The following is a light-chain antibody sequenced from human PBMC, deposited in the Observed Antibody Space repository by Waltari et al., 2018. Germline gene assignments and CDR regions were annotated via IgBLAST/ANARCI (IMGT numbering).Light chain of an antibody. CDR3: QQRRSWPLT. Sequence: EIVLTQSPAILSFSPGERATLSCRASQHVGTYLACYQQRPGQSPRLLIYDASYRATGIPGRFSGSGSETDFTLTISSLQPEDFAVYYCQQRRSWPLTFGGGTRVQI. CDR2: DAS. CDR1: QHVGTY. J-gene: IGKJ4*01. V-gene: IGKV3-11*01.